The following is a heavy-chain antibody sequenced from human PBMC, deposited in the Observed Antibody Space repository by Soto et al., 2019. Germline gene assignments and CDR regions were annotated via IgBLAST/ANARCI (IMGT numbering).Heavy chain of an antibody. J-gene: IGHJ4*02. D-gene: IGHD6-13*01. Sequence: GGSLRLSCAASGFTFSSYSMNWVRQAPGKGLEWVSSISSSSSCIYYADSVKGRFTISRDNSKNSLYLQMNSLRAEDTAVYYCAKETGGEASSWYIDYWGQGTLVTVSS. CDR3: AKETGGEASSWYIDY. CDR1: GFTFSSYS. CDR2: ISSSSSCI. V-gene: IGHV3-21*04.